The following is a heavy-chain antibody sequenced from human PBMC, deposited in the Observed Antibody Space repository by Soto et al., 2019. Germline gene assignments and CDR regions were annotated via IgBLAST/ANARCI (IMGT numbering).Heavy chain of an antibody. J-gene: IGHJ6*02. Sequence: EVQLVESGGGLVQPGRSLRLSCAASGFTFDDYAMHWVRQAPGKGLEWVSGISWSSGSIGYADSVKGRFTISRDNAKNSLYLQMNSLRAEDTALYYCAKETYYYDSSGSTSIGGMDVWGQGTTVTVSS. D-gene: IGHD3-22*01. V-gene: IGHV3-9*01. CDR2: ISWSSGSI. CDR3: AKETYYYDSSGSTSIGGMDV. CDR1: GFTFDDYA.